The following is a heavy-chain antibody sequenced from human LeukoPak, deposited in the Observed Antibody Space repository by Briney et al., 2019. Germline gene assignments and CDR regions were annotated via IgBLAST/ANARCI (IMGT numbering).Heavy chain of an antibody. CDR2: ISYDGSNK. CDR1: GFTFSSYG. CDR3: AKGRTLPYFDWSPFDY. V-gene: IGHV3-30*18. J-gene: IGHJ4*02. Sequence: GGSLRLSCAASGFTFSSYGMHWVRQAPGKGLEWVAVISYDGSNKYYADSVKGRFTISRDNSKNTLYLQMNSLRAEDTAVYYCAKGRTLPYFDWSPFDYWGQGTLVTVSS. D-gene: IGHD3-9*01.